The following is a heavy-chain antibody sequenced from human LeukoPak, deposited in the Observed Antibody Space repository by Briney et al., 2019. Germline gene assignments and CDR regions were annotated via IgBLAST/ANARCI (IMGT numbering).Heavy chain of an antibody. D-gene: IGHD3-10*01. CDR2: IYYSGST. CDR3: ATRGGSGSYDY. Sequence: SETLSLTCTVSGGSISSSSYYWGWIRQPPGKGLEWIGGIYYSGSTYYNPSLKSRVTISVDTSKNQFSLKLSSVTAADTAVYYCATRGGSGSYDYWGQGTLVTVSS. J-gene: IGHJ4*02. CDR1: GGSISSSSYY. V-gene: IGHV4-39*07.